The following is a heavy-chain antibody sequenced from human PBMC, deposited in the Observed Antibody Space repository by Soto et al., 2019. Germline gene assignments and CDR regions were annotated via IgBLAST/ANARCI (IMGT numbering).Heavy chain of an antibody. J-gene: IGHJ3*02. CDR2: IYYSGST. CDR1: GGSISSGGYY. CDR3: ARWNYDSSGSDAFDI. D-gene: IGHD3-22*01. V-gene: IGHV4-31*03. Sequence: QVQLQESGPGLVKPSQTLSLTCTVSGGSISSGGYYWSWIRQHPGKGLEWIGYIYYSGSTYYNPSLKSRVTKSVDTSKNQFSLKLSSVTAADTAVYYCARWNYDSSGSDAFDIWGQGTMVTVSS.